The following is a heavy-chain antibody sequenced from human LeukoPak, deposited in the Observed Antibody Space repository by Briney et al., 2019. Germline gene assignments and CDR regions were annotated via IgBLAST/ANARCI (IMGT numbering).Heavy chain of an antibody. Sequence: GASVKVSCKASGGTFSSYAISWVRQAPGQGLEWMGGIIPIFGTANYAQKFQGRVTITADESTSTAYMELSGLRSEDTAVYYCARDSAHDYGDYYYYGMDVWGQGTAVAVSS. CDR3: ARDSAHDYGDYYYYGMDV. CDR1: GGTFSSYA. CDR2: IIPIFGTA. D-gene: IGHD4-17*01. V-gene: IGHV1-69*13. J-gene: IGHJ6*02.